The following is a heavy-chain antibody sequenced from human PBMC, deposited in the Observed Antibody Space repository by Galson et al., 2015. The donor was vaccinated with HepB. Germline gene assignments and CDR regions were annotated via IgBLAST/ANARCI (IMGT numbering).Heavy chain of an antibody. V-gene: IGHV1-18*04. J-gene: IGHJ6*02. CDR2: ISGYNRKT. CDR3: GRLNPGVNCTNGICPLLYYYHGVDV. CDR1: GYTFIGYG. D-gene: IGHD2-8*01. Sequence: SVKVSCKASGYTFIGYGISWVRQAPGQGLEWMGWISGYNRKTNYTQNLQGRVTMSRDTSMRIAYMELSSLKSEDTAVYYCGRLNPGVNCTNGICPLLYYYHGVDVWGQGTTVTVSS.